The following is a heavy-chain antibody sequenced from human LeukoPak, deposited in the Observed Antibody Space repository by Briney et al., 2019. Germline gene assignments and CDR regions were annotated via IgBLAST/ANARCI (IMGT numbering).Heavy chain of an antibody. CDR2: ISGSGVMT. CDR1: GFAFSDYA. J-gene: IGHJ4*02. D-gene: IGHD1-26*01. V-gene: IGHV3-23*01. CDR3: AKDRSIGTYYTFDH. Sequence: GGSLRLSCAASGFAFSDYAMTWVRQAPGKGLEWVATISGSGVMTYYADSVKGRFTVSGDNSKNTVYLQMSSLTAADTAVYYCAKDRSIGTYYTFDHWGQGTLVTVSS.